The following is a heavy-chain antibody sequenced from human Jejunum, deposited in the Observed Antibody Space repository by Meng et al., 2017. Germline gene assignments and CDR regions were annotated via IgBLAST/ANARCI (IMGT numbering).Heavy chain of an antibody. CDR3: ARGRGGFY. CDR1: GFTFSSNW. J-gene: IGHJ4*03. D-gene: IGHD3-10*01. CDR2: IKPDGSDS. V-gene: IGHV3-7*01. Sequence: GGSLRLSCAASGFTFSSNWMTWVRQAPGKGLEWVASIKPDGSDSYYVDSVKGRFTISRDNGKNSLFIQTNSLRADDTDVYYGARGRGGFYWGQGTMVTVSS.